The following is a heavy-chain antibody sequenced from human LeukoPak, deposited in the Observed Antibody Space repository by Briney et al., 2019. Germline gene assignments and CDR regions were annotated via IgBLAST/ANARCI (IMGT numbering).Heavy chain of an antibody. Sequence: PVASVKVSCKASGYTFTSYGISWVRQAPGQGLEWMGWISAYNGNTNYAQKLQGRVTMTTDTSTSTAYMELRSLRSDDTAVYYCARGPWGSSTSWGDYYYGMDVWGQGTTVTVSS. CDR1: GYTFTSYG. CDR2: ISAYNGNT. V-gene: IGHV1-18*01. CDR3: ARGPWGSSTSWGDYYYGMDV. D-gene: IGHD2-2*01. J-gene: IGHJ6*02.